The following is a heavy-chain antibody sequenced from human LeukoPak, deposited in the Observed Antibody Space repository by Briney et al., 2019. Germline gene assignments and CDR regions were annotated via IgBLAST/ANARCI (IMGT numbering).Heavy chain of an antibody. CDR3: ARDSGEYYFDY. CDR2: INAGNGNT. D-gene: IGHD2-15*01. CDR1: GYTFTSHA. Sequence: ASVKVSCKASGYTFTSHAIHWVRQAPGQRLEWMGWINAGNGNTKYSQKFQGRVTITRDTSASTAYMELSSLRSEDTAVYYCARDSGEYYFDYWGQGTLVTVSS. V-gene: IGHV1-3*01. J-gene: IGHJ4*02.